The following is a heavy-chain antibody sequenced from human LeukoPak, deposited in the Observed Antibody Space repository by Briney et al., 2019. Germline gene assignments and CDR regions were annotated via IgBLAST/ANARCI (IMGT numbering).Heavy chain of an antibody. D-gene: IGHD3-16*01. CDR2: ISSSSYI. J-gene: IGHJ5*02. Sequence: PGGSLRLSCAASGFTFSSYSMNWVRQAPGKGLEWVSSISSSSYIYYADSVKGRFTISRDNAKNSLYLQMNSLRAEDTAVYYCARDYDYVWGSPNWFDPWGQGTLVTVSS. CDR1: GFTFSSYS. CDR3: ARDYDYVWGSPNWFDP. V-gene: IGHV3-21*01.